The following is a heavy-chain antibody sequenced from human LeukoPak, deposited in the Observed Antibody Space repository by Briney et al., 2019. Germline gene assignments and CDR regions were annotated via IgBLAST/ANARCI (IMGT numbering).Heavy chain of an antibody. V-gene: IGHV3-21*01. J-gene: IGHJ6*03. Sequence: GGSLRLSCAASGFTFSTYSMNWVRQAPGKGLEWVSSISNSGSYIYYADSVKGRFTISRDNAKNSLYLQMNSLRAEDTAVYYCARDGTTFHYYMDVWGKGTTVTVSS. CDR2: ISNSGSYI. D-gene: IGHD1-7*01. CDR1: GFTFSTYS. CDR3: ARDGTTFHYYMDV.